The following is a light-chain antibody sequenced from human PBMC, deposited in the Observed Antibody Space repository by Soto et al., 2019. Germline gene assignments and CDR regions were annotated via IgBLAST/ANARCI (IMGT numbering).Light chain of an antibody. J-gene: IGKJ4*01. Sequence: EIVLTQSPATLSLSPGERATFSCRASQSVGSYLAWYQQKPGQTPRLLIFDALNRATGIPARFSGSGSGTDFTLTIISLEPEDFAIYYCQQRANWPLTFGGGTKVEIK. CDR2: DAL. V-gene: IGKV3-11*01. CDR3: QQRANWPLT. CDR1: QSVGSY.